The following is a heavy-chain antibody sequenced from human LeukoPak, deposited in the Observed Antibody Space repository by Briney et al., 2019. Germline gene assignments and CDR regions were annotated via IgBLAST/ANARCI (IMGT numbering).Heavy chain of an antibody. V-gene: IGHV1-69*13. CDR2: IIPIFGTA. CDR3: ARVPSYGDYMYFDL. D-gene: IGHD4-17*01. CDR1: GGTFSSYA. Sequence: SVKVSCKASGGTFSSYAISWVRQAPGQGLEWMGGIIPIFGTANYAQKFQGRVTITADESTSTAYMELSSLRSEDTAVYYCARVPSYGDYMYFDLWGRGTLVTVSS. J-gene: IGHJ2*01.